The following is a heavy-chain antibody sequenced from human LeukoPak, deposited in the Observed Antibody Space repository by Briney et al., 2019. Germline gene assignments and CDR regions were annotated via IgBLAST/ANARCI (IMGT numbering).Heavy chain of an antibody. D-gene: IGHD6-13*01. Sequence: GGSLRLSCAASGFTFSSYAMSWVRQAPGKGLEWVAGINWNGGSTGYADSVKGRFTISRDNAKNSLYLQMNSLRAEDTALYYCARGGRMGSSWDSHYYYYYYIDVWGKGTTVTVSS. CDR2: INWNGGST. CDR1: GFTFSSYA. CDR3: ARGGRMGSSWDSHYYYYYYIDV. J-gene: IGHJ6*03. V-gene: IGHV3-20*04.